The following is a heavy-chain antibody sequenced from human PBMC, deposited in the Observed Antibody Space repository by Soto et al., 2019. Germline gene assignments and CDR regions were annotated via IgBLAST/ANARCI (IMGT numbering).Heavy chain of an antibody. D-gene: IGHD6-19*01. CDR2: IKKKADGGTT. V-gene: IGHV3-15*01. CDR3: RTQWLD. J-gene: IGHJ4*02. Sequence: PGGSLRLSCAASGFTFSDAWMSWVRQAPGKGLEWVGLIKKKADGGTTEYAAPLKGRFTISRDDSKNTVYLQMSGLRTEDTAVYYCRTQWLDWGQGTLVTVSS. CDR1: GFTFSDAW.